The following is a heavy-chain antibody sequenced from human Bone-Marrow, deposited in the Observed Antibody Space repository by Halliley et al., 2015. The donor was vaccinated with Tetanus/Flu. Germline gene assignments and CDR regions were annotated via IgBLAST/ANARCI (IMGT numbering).Heavy chain of an antibody. CDR2: VYPGDSTT. Sequence: MQLVQSGAEVRKPGESLKISCKTSGYTFTNYWIGWVRQMPGKGLEWMGIVYPGDSTTRYSPSFEGQVTFSADKSISTAYLQWSSLKASDSAMYYCARSTDTDYWGQGTLVIVSS. CDR1: GYTFTNYW. CDR3: ARSTDTDY. V-gene: IGHV5-51*03. J-gene: IGHJ4*02.